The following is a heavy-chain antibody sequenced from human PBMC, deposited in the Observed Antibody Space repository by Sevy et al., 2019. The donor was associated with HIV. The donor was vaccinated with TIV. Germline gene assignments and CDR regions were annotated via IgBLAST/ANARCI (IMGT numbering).Heavy chain of an antibody. CDR1: GDSVSRNGAA. J-gene: IGHJ4*02. V-gene: IGHV6-1*01. CDR3: ARAVAGVYYFDY. D-gene: IGHD6-19*01. Sequence: SQTLSLTCVISGDSVSRNGAAWNWIRQSPSRGLEWLGRSYYMSTWHKDYAISVKSRLTITPDKSKNQFFLKLNSVTPEETAMYYCARAVAGVYYFDYWGQGTLVTVYS. CDR2: SYYMSTWHK.